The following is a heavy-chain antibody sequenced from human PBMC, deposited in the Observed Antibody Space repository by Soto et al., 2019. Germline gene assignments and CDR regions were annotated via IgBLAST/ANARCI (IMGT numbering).Heavy chain of an antibody. CDR2: VYPGDSDT. Sequence: SLKISCKASGYSLTSYWIGWVRQRPGKGLEWMGIVYPGDSDTRYNPSFRGQVTISVDRSTSTAYLQWSSLKASDTAMYYCTRRAGYIDYWGQGTLVTVSS. CDR1: GYSLTSYW. V-gene: IGHV5-51*01. J-gene: IGHJ4*02. D-gene: IGHD6-13*01. CDR3: TRRAGYIDY.